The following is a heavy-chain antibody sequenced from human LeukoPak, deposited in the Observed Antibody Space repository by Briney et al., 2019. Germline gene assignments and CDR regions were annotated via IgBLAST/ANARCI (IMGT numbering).Heavy chain of an antibody. CDR1: GFTFISYG. J-gene: IGHJ4*02. CDR3: AKDKGPTYYFDY. CDR2: IRYDGSDN. V-gene: IGHV3-30*02. Sequence: GGSLRLSCAASGFTFISYGLHWVRQAPGKGLEWVAFIRYDGSDNYYADSVKGRFTISRDNSKNTLYLQTNSLRAEDTAVYYCAKDKGPTYYFDYWGQGTLVTVSS.